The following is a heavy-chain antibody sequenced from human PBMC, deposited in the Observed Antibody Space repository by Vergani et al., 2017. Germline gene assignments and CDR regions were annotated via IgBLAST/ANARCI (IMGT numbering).Heavy chain of an antibody. D-gene: IGHD6-13*01. CDR2: MYTSGHT. J-gene: IGHJ6*02. V-gene: IGHV4-61*02. CDR1: GASVSRGTYY. CDR3: AGLNSSSWYYYYYGMDV. Sequence: QVQLQESGPGLLKPSQTLSLTCTVSGASVSRGTYYWTWIRQPAGKKLEWIVRMYTSGHTIYNPSLESRVTMSVDTSKNQFSLQLSSVTAADTAVYYCAGLNSSSWYYYYYGMDVWGQGTTVTVSS.